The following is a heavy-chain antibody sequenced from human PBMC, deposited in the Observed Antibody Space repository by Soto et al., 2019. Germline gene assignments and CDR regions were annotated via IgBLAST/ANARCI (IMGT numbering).Heavy chain of an antibody. D-gene: IGHD3-10*01. J-gene: IGHJ4*02. CDR1: GFTFSSYA. CDR3: AKFRAGLGSQTDS. CDR2: VGVSGATT. V-gene: IGHV3-23*01. Sequence: EVQLLESGGNLVQPGGSLRLSCAASGFTFSSYAMSWVRQAPGKGLEWVSTVGVSGATTYYTDSVKGRFTISRDNSNNTLFLQMHSLRAEDTAIYYCAKFRAGLGSQTDSWGQGTQVTVSS.